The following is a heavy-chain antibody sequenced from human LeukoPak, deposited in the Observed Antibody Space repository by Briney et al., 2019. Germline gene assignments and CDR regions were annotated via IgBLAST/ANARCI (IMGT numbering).Heavy chain of an antibody. CDR2: INPSVGST. D-gene: IGHD2/OR15-2a*01. J-gene: IGHJ4*02. CDR3: AKYLRSDY. V-gene: IGHV1-46*03. Sequence: ALVKVSCTASGYPFTSYDMHWVRQAPGQGLEWRGIINPSVGSTSYAQKFQGRVTMTRDTSTSTVYMELSCLRSEDTAVYYCAKYLRSDYWGQGTLVTVSS. CDR1: GYPFTSYD.